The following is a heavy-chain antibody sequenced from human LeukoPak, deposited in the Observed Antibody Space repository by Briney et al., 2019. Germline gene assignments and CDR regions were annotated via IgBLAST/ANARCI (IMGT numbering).Heavy chain of an antibody. CDR3: ARCYDYYDSSGAPFDP. V-gene: IGHV3-53*01. CDR2: IYSGGST. D-gene: IGHD3-22*01. Sequence: GGSLRLSCAASGFTVSSNYMSWVRQAPGKGLEWVSVIYSGGSTYYADSVKGRFTISRDNSKNTLYLQMNSLRAEDTAVYYCARCYDYYDSSGAPFDPWGQGTLVTSPQ. J-gene: IGHJ5*02. CDR1: GFTVSSNY.